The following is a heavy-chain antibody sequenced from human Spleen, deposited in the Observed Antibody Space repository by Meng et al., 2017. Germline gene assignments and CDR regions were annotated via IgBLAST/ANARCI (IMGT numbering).Heavy chain of an antibody. V-gene: IGHV3-48*03. Sequence: GESLKISCAASGFTFSSYDMNWVRQAPGKGLEWISYISTSGSTIYYADSVKGRFTISRDNAKNSLFLQMDSLRAEDTAVYYCARSYYYNSGPSFDYWGQGTLVTVSS. CDR1: GFTFSSYD. J-gene: IGHJ4*02. CDR2: ISTSGSTI. D-gene: IGHD3-22*01. CDR3: ARSYYYNSGPSFDY.